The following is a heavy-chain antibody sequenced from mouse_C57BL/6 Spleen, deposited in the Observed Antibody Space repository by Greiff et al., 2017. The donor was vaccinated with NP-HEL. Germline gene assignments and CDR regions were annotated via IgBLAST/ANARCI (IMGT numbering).Heavy chain of an antibody. Sequence: EVQLQESGAELVRPGASVKLSCTASGFNIKDDYMHWVKQRPEQGLEWIGWIDPANGDTEYASKFQGKATITADTSSNTAYLQLSSLTSEDTAVYYCTTWRFAYWGQGTLVTVSA. V-gene: IGHV14-4*01. J-gene: IGHJ3*01. CDR2: IDPANGDT. CDR1: GFNIKDDY. CDR3: TTWRFAY.